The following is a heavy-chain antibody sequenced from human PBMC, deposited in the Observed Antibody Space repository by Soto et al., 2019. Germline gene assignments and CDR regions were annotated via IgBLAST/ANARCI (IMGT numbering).Heavy chain of an antibody. Sequence: LRLSCAASGFTFSSYAMHWVRQAPGKGLEWVAVISYDGSNKYYADSVKGRFTISRDNSKNTLYLQMNSLRAEDTAVYYCARGEQLVLDVWGQGTTVTVSS. CDR1: GFTFSSYA. V-gene: IGHV3-30-3*01. J-gene: IGHJ6*02. CDR3: ARGEQLVLDV. D-gene: IGHD6-6*01. CDR2: ISYDGSNK.